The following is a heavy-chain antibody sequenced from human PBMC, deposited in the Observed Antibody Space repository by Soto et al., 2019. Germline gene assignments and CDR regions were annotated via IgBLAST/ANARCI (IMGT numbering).Heavy chain of an antibody. J-gene: IGHJ4*01. CDR2: IVVGSGNT. CDR3: AADPSTDYYDSSGYLTWRIHY. V-gene: IGHV1-58*01. CDR1: GFTFTSSA. D-gene: IGHD3-22*01. Sequence: SSVKVSCKASGFTFTSSAVQWVRQARGQRLEWIGWIVVGSGNTNYAQKFQERVTITRDMSTSTAYMELSSLRSEDQAVYYCAADPSTDYYDSSGYLTWRIHYWG.